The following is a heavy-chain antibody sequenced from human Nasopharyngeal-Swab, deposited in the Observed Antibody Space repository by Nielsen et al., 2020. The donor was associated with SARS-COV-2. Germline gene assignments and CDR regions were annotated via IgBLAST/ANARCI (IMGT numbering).Heavy chain of an antibody. D-gene: IGHD3-22*01. V-gene: IGHV4-39*01. CDR2: IYYSGST. J-gene: IGHJ4*02. Sequence: SETLSLTCTVSGGSISSSSYYGGWIRQPPGKGLEWIGSIYYSGSTYYNPSLKSRVTISVDTSKNQFSLKLNSVSAADTAVYYCARLVDPPRRNYYEAFDYWGQGTLVTVSS. CDR1: GGSISSSSYY. CDR3: ARLVDPPRRNYYEAFDY.